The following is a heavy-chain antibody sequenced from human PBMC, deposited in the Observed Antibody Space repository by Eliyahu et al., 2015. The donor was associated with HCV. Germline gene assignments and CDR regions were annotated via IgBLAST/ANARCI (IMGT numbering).Heavy chain of an antibody. CDR1: GGSISSSSYY. CDR3: ARHGTGFWSGYLGEFDP. Sequence: QLQLQESGPGLVKPSETLSLTCTVSGGSISSSSYYWGWIRQPPGKGLEWIGSIYYSGSTYYNPSLKSRVTISVDTSKNQFSLKLSSVTAADTAVYYCARHGTGFWSGYLGEFDPWGQGTLVTVSS. V-gene: IGHV4-39*01. J-gene: IGHJ5*02. CDR2: IYYSGST. D-gene: IGHD3-3*01.